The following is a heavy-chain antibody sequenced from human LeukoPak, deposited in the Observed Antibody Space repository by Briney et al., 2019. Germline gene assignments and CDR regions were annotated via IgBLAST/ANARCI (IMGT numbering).Heavy chain of an antibody. CDR2: ISAYNGNT. Sequence: ASVKVSCKASGYTFTSYGSSWVRQAPGQGLEWMGWISAYNGNTNYAQKLQGRVTMTTDTSTSTAYMELRSLRSDDTAVYYCARDRFYRYCSGGSCHAQFDPWGQGTLVTVSS. CDR3: ARDRFYRYCSGGSCHAQFDP. J-gene: IGHJ5*02. CDR1: GYTFTSYG. V-gene: IGHV1-18*01. D-gene: IGHD2-15*01.